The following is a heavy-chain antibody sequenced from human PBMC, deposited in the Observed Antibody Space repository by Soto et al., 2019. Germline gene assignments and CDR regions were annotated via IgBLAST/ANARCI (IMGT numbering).Heavy chain of an antibody. CDR3: ARHDYIVAPYFDY. CDR2: IYYSGST. V-gene: IGHV4-39*01. J-gene: IGHJ4*02. Sequence: SETLSLTCTVSGGSISSSSYYWGWIRQPPGKGLEWIGSIYYSGSTYYNPSLKSRVTISVDTSKNQFSLKLSSVTAADTAVYYCARHDYIVAPYFDYWGQGTLVTVSS. D-gene: IGHD5-12*01. CDR1: GGSISSSSYY.